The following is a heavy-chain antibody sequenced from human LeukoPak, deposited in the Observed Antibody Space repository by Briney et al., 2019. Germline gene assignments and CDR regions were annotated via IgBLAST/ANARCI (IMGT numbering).Heavy chain of an antibody. J-gene: IGHJ6*04. CDR3: AELGITMIGGV. CDR1: GFTFSNYN. V-gene: IGHV3-21*01. Sequence: SGGSLRLSCAASGFTFSNYNMNWVRHAPGKGLEWVSSITSSSTYIFYADSVKGRFTISRDNAKNSLYLQMNSLRAEDTAVYYRAELGITMIGGVWGKGTTVTISS. CDR2: ITSSSTYI. D-gene: IGHD3-10*02.